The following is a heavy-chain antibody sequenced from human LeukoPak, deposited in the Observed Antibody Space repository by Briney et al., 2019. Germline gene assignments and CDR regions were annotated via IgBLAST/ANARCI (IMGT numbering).Heavy chain of an antibody. V-gene: IGHV4-34*01. CDR3: ASYQRHNWNY. J-gene: IGHJ4*02. Sequence: PSETLSLTCTVSGGSISSYYCNWFRQPPGKGLEWIGEINHSGSTNYNPSLKSRVTISVDTSKNQFSLKLSSVTAADTAVYYCASYQRHNWNYWGQGTLVTVSS. D-gene: IGHD1-20*01. CDR2: INHSGST. CDR1: GGSISSYY.